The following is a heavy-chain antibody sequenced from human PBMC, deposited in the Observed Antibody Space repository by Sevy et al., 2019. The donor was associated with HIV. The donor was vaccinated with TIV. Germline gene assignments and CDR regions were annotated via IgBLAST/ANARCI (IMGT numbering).Heavy chain of an antibody. Sequence: GGSLRLSCAASGFTFSSYAMHWVRQAPGKGLEWVAVISYDGTKKYYEDSVKGRFTISRDNSKKILYVQMNSLRGEDTDVYYCARDQHDYAGNVRTGWFEPWGQGTLVTVSS. CDR3: ARDQHDYAGNVRTGWFEP. CDR2: ISYDGTKK. D-gene: IGHD4-17*01. V-gene: IGHV3-30-3*01. J-gene: IGHJ5*02. CDR1: GFTFSSYA.